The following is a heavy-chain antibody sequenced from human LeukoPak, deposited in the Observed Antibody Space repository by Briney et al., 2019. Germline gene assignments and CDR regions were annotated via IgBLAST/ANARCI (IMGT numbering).Heavy chain of an antibody. CDR3: AKDRVAATGIGELEH. V-gene: IGHV3-23*01. CDR1: GFTFSSYW. CDR2: ISGRGDST. J-gene: IGHJ1*01. D-gene: IGHD6-13*01. Sequence: GGSLRLSCAASGFTFSSYWMSWVRQAPGKGLEWVSAISGRGDSTYYTDSVKGRFTISRDNSKNTLYLQMNSLRAEDTAVYYCAKDRVAATGIGELEHWGQGTLVTVSS.